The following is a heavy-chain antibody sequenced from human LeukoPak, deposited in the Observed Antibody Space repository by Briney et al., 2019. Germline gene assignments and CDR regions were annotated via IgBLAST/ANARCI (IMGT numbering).Heavy chain of an antibody. Sequence: PGRSLRLSCAASGFTFSSYAMHWVRQAPGKGLEWVAVISYDGSNKYYADSVKGRFTISRDNSKNTLYLQLNNLRTEDTAVYYCARGKTGIAAAGVYWGQGTLVTVSS. CDR2: ISYDGSNK. D-gene: IGHD6-13*01. CDR3: ARGKTGIAAAGVY. V-gene: IGHV3-30-3*01. J-gene: IGHJ4*02. CDR1: GFTFSSYA.